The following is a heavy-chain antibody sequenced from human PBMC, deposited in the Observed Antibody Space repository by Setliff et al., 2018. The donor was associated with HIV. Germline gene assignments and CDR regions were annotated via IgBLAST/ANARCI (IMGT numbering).Heavy chain of an antibody. Sequence: VKVSCKASEDTFNSYTIHWVRQTPGQGLEWMGRTIPVLSMSNFALKFQGRGSIFADKSTSIAYLGLNGLTSEDTAIYYCATSFGSGVAPFDNWGQGTLVTVSS. V-gene: IGHV1-69*02. J-gene: IGHJ4*02. CDR2: TIPVLSMS. CDR1: EDTFNSYT. CDR3: ATSFGSGVAPFDN. D-gene: IGHD3-10*01.